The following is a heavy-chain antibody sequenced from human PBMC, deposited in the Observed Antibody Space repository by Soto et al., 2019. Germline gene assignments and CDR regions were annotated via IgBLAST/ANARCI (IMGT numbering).Heavy chain of an antibody. J-gene: IGHJ3*02. CDR3: ARPQLGSYLDAFDI. Sequence: QVQLQESGPGLVKPSQTLSLTCTVSGGSISSGDYYWSWIRQPPGKGLEWIGYIYFSGSTDYDPSLKSRVTISVDQYKHQFSLKLSSVTAADTAVYYCARPQLGSYLDAFDIWGQGTMVTVSA. D-gene: IGHD1-26*01. V-gene: IGHV4-30-4*01. CDR2: IYFSGST. CDR1: GGSISSGDYY.